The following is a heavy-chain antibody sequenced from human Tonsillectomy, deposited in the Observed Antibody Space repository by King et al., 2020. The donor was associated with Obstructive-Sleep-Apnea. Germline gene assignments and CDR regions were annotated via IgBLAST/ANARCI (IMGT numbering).Heavy chain of an antibody. V-gene: IGHV5-10-1*03. Sequence: QLVQSGAEVKRPGESLRISCKGSGYSFTNYWINWVRQMPGKGLEWMGRIDPIDSYTNYSPSFQGHVTISADKSISTAYLQWSSLKASDTAMYYCARPDISYYYGMAVWGQGTTVTVSS. CDR1: GYSFTNYW. D-gene: IGHD2-21*01. CDR2: IDPIDSYT. CDR3: ARPDISYYYGMAV. J-gene: IGHJ6*02.